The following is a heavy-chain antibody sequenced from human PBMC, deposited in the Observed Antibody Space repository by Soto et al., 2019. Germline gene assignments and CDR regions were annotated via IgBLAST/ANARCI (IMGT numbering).Heavy chain of an antibody. Sequence: QVQLVQSGAEVKKPGASVKVPCKASGYTFTSYGISWVRQAPGQGLEWMGWISAYNGNTKYAQKLQGRVSMTTETSTSTAYMELRSLRADDTAVYYCAKADRGVPDTGDYWGQGTLVTVSS. CDR1: GYTFTSYG. CDR3: AKADRGVPDTGDY. V-gene: IGHV1-18*01. D-gene: IGHD3-10*01. CDR2: ISAYNGNT. J-gene: IGHJ4*02.